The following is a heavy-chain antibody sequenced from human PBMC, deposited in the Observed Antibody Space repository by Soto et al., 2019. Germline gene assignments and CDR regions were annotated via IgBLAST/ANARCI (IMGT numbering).Heavy chain of an antibody. J-gene: IGHJ5*02. D-gene: IGHD6-13*01. CDR1: GGSISSSNW. CDR2: IYHSGST. CDR3: ARADSSSWYFYWFDP. Sequence: QVQLQESGPGLVKPSGTLFLTCAVSGGSISSSNWWSWVRQPPGKGLEWIGEIYHSGSTNYNPSLKSRVTISVDKSKNQFSLKLSSVTAADTAVYYCARADSSSWYFYWFDPWGQGTLVTVSS. V-gene: IGHV4-4*02.